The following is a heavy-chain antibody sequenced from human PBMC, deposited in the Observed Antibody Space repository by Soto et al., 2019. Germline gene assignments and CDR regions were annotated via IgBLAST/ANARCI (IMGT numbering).Heavy chain of an antibody. J-gene: IGHJ4*02. CDR2: IGTAGDT. V-gene: IGHV3-13*01. Sequence: GGSLRLSCAASGFTFSSYDMHWVRQATGKGLEWVSAIGTAGDTYYPGSVKGRFTISKENAKNSLYLQMNSLRAEDTAVYYCARTVHFQRKYFDYWGQGTLVTVSS. D-gene: IGHD4-4*01. CDR1: GFTFSSYD. CDR3: ARTVHFQRKYFDY.